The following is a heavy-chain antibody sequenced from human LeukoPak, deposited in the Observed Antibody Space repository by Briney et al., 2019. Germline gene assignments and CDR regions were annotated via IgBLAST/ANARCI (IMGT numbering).Heavy chain of an antibody. CDR3: ARDLGPYQLLRYDAFDI. D-gene: IGHD2-2*01. CDR2: IIPIFGTA. J-gene: IGHJ3*02. Sequence: ASVKVSCKASGGTFSSYAISWVRQAPGQGLEWMGRIIPIFGTANYAQKFQGRVTITTDESTSTAYMGLSSLRSEDTAVYYCARDLGPYQLLRYDAFDIWGQGTMVTVSS. V-gene: IGHV1-69*05. CDR1: GGTFSSYA.